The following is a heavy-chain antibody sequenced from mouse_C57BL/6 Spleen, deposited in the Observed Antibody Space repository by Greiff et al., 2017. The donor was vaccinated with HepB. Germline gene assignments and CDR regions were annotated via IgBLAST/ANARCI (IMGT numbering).Heavy chain of an antibody. CDR2: IYPRSGNT. CDR1: GYTFTSYG. J-gene: IGHJ2*01. V-gene: IGHV1-81*01. CDR3: ARRPFDY. Sequence: QVQLQQSGAELARPGASVKLSCKASGYTFTSYGISWVKQRTGQGLEWIGEIYPRSGNTYYNDKFKGKATLTADKSSSTAYMELRSLTSEDSAVYFCARRPFDYWGQGTTLTVSS.